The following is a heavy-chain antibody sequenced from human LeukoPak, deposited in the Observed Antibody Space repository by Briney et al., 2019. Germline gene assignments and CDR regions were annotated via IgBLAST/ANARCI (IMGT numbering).Heavy chain of an antibody. J-gene: IGHJ6*02. CDR2: INPDGSER. D-gene: IGHD6-19*01. V-gene: IGHV3-7*03. CDR1: GFTVSSSYY. Sequence: PGGSLRLSCAASGFTVSSSYYMSWVRQAPGKGLEWVALINPDGSERYYVDSVKGRFTISRDNARNSLYLQMDSLRDDDTAMYFCTRDLAAVPGPRMDVWGQGTTVTVSS. CDR3: TRDLAAVPGPRMDV.